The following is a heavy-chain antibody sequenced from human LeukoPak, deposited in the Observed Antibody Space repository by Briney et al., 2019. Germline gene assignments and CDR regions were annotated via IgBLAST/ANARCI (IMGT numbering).Heavy chain of an antibody. V-gene: IGHV3-23*01. Sequence: GGSLRLSCAASGFTFSSYDMSWVRQAPGKGLEWVSAISGSGGSTYYADSVKGRFTISRDNSKNTLYLQMNSLRAEDTAVYYCAKSFSSGSYSPYYYYYTDVWGKGTTVTVSS. D-gene: IGHD1-26*01. CDR1: GFTFSSYD. CDR3: AKSFSSGSYSPYYYYYTDV. CDR2: ISGSGGST. J-gene: IGHJ6*03.